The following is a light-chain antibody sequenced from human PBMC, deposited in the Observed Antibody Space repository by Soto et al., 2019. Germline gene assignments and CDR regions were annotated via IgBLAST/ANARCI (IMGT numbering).Light chain of an antibody. CDR2: DAS. Sequence: EIVLTQSPATLSLSPGERATLSCRASQSVSSFIAWYQQKQDQAPCLLIFDASSRATGIPARFSGSGSGTDFPLTISSLEPEDFAVYYCHQRSNWPRTFGQGTKVDIK. V-gene: IGKV3-11*01. J-gene: IGKJ1*01. CDR1: QSVSSF. CDR3: HQRSNWPRT.